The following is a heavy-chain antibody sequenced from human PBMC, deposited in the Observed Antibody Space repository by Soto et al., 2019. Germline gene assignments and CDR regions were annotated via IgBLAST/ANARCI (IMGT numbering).Heavy chain of an antibody. D-gene: IGHD3-10*01. V-gene: IGHV1-69*05. J-gene: IGHJ6*02. CDR2: IIPLFGTT. CDR3: AAELGFGKLSVV. CDR1: GDTFKNCV. Sequence: PVKVSCKASGDTFKNCVISWVRQAPGQGLEWMGGIIPLFGTTDFAQRFQGRLTITTDESTTTAYMELSRLRSEDTATYYCAAELGFGKLSVVWGQGTTVTVSS.